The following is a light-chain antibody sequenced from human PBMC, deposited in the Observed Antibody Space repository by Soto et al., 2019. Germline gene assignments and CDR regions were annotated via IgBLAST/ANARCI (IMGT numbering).Light chain of an antibody. CDR2: SSN. CDR1: ISNIGSNT. J-gene: IGLJ3*02. V-gene: IGLV1-44*01. CDR3: AAWDDSLNGWV. Sequence: LTQPPSASGTPGQRVTISCSGGISNIGSNTVTWYQQLPGTAPKLLIYSSNQRPSGVPDRFSGSRSGTSGSLAISGLQSEDEADYYCAAWDDSLNGWVFGGGTKLTVL.